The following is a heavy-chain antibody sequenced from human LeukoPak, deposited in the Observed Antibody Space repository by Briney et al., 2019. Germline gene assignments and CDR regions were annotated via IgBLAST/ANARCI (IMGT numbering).Heavy chain of an antibody. D-gene: IGHD6-19*01. V-gene: IGHV3-7*03. CDR3: ARRQWTAFDV. J-gene: IGHJ3*01. Sequence: PGGSLRLSCAASGFIFNTYWISWVRQAPGKGLQWVANIKPDGNERYYVDYVKGRFTISRDNARSSLYLQMNSLRVGDTAIYYCARRQWTAFDVWGQGTMVTVSS. CDR1: GFIFNTYW. CDR2: IKPDGNER.